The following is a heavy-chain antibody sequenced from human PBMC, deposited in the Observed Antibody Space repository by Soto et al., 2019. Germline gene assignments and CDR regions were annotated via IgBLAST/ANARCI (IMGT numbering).Heavy chain of an antibody. D-gene: IGHD6-6*01. J-gene: IGHJ4*02. V-gene: IGHV3-30*18. CDR3: AKDYSSSRGGLPGY. CDR1: GFTFSSYG. Sequence: GGSLRLSCAASGFTFSSYGMHWVRQAPGKGLEWVAVISYDGSNKYYADSVKGRFTISRDNSKNTLYLQMNSLRAEDTAVYYCAKDYSSSRGGLPGYWGQGTLGTVSS. CDR2: ISYDGSNK.